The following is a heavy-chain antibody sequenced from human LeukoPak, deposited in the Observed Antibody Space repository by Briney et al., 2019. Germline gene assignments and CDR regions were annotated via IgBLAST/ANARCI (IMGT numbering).Heavy chain of an antibody. J-gene: IGHJ4*02. CDR3: VTGTAKYYFDY. CDR1: GGSISSYY. D-gene: IGHD1-7*01. V-gene: IGHV4-4*07. Sequence: SETLSLTCPVSGGSISSYYWSWIRQPAGKGLEWIGRIYTSGSTNYNPSLKSRVTMSVDTSKNQFSLKLSSVTAADTAVYYCVTGTAKYYFDYWGQGTLVTVSS. CDR2: IYTSGST.